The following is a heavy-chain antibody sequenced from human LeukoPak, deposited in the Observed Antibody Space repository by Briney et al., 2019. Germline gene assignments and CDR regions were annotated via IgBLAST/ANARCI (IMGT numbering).Heavy chain of an antibody. D-gene: IGHD6-25*01. CDR2: IKEDGSVK. Sequence: GGSLRLSCAASGITFSRYWMNWVRQAPGKGLEWVANIKEDGSVKNYVDSVRGRFTVSRDNAKNSLYLQMNSLRLEDTAVYYCARENLAAAADYWGQGTVVTVSS. J-gene: IGHJ4*02. CDR3: ARENLAAAADY. CDR1: GITFSRYW. V-gene: IGHV3-7*01.